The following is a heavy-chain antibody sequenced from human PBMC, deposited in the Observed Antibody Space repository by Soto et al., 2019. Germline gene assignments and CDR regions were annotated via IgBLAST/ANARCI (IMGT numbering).Heavy chain of an antibody. V-gene: IGHV4-30-2*05. J-gene: IGHJ5*02. Sequence: SETLSLTCAVSGGSISSGGYSWSWIRQPPGKGLELIGYIYHSGSTYYNPSLKSRVTISVDTSKNQFSLKLSSVTAADTAVYYCAQGNGNWFDPWGQGTLVTVSS. CDR1: GGSISSGGYS. CDR3: AQGNGNWFDP. CDR2: IYHSGST. D-gene: IGHD4-17*01.